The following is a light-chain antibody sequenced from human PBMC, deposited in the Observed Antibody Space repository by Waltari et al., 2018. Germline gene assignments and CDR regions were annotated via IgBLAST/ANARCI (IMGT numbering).Light chain of an antibody. CDR1: SSDIGAYDF. CDR3: CSYTSSDSYV. J-gene: IGLJ1*01. Sequence: QSALTQPASVSGSPGQSITISCTGTSSDIGAYDFVSWYQQHPGKAPKVVISDVTNRPSGASHRFSASNSGNTASLTISALQAEDEADYYCCSYTSSDSYVFGPGTKVTV. CDR2: DVT. V-gene: IGLV2-14*03.